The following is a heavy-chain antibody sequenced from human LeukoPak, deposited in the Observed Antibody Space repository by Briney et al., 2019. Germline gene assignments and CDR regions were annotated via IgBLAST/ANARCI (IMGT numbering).Heavy chain of an antibody. Sequence: PAGGSLRLSCAASGFTFSSYSMNWVRQAPGKGLEWVSYISSSSSTIYYADSVKGRFTISRDNAKNSLYLQMNSLRAEDTAVYYCARTAYYDFWSGYHPLSFDYWGQGTLVTVSS. CDR2: ISSSSSTI. CDR3: ARTAYYDFWSGYHPLSFDY. V-gene: IGHV3-48*01. J-gene: IGHJ4*02. CDR1: GFTFSSYS. D-gene: IGHD3-3*01.